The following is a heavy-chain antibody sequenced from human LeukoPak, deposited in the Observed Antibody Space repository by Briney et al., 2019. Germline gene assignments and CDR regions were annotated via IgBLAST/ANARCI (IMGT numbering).Heavy chain of an antibody. V-gene: IGHV5-51*01. CDR1: GYSFTSYW. CDR3: ARHLAHPYYFDY. J-gene: IGHJ4*02. CDR2: IYPGDSDT. Sequence: GESLKNSCKGSGYSFTSYWIGCVRQMPGKGLEWMGIIYPGDSDTRYSPSFQGQVTISADKSISAAYLQWSSLKASDTAMYYCARHLAHPYYFDYWGQGTLVTVSS.